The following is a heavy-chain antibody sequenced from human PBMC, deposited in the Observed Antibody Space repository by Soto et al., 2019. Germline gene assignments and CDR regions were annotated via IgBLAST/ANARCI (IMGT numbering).Heavy chain of an antibody. CDR1: GYTFTGYY. J-gene: IGHJ6*02. CDR2: INPNSGGT. D-gene: IGHD3-3*01. Sequence: ASVKVSCKASGYTFTGYYMHWVRQAPGQGLEWMGWINPNSGGTNYAQKFQGRVTMTRDTSISTAYMELSRLRSDDTAVYYCARLRFLESQNYYYGMDVWGQGTTDTVSS. V-gene: IGHV1-2*02. CDR3: ARLRFLESQNYYYGMDV.